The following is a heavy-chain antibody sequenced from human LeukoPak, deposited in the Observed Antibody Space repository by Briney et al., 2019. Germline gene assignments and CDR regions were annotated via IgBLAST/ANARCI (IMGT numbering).Heavy chain of an antibody. CDR3: ARRLTNGSYYRTGWFDP. J-gene: IGHJ5*02. V-gene: IGHV4-39*01. Sequence: SETLSLTCTASGGSISSSSYYWGWIRQPPRKGLEWIGSIYYSGSTYYNPSLKSRVTISVDTSKNQFSLKLSSVTAADTAVYYCARRLTNGSYYRTGWFDPWGQGTLVTVSS. CDR1: GGSISSSSYY. CDR2: IYYSGST. D-gene: IGHD1-26*01.